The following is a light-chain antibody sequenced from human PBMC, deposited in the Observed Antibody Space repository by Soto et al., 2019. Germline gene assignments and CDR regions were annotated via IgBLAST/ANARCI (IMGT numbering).Light chain of an antibody. V-gene: IGLV2-23*01. CDR3: CSYAGSSTLV. J-gene: IGLJ2*01. CDR1: SSDVGSYNF. Sequence: QSALTQPASVSGSPGQSITISCTGTSSDVGSYNFVSWYQQHPGKAPKLMIYEANKRPSGVSYRFSASKSGKTASLTISGLQAEDEAEYYFCSYAGSSTLVFGGGTKLTVL. CDR2: EAN.